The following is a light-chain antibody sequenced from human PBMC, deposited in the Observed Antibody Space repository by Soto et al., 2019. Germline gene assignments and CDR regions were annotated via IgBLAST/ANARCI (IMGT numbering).Light chain of an antibody. CDR3: IQHNTSHQT. CDR1: PVIRNL. Sequence: DIQMTQSPSSPSASVGDRVTITCRASPVIRNLLGWYQQKPGKAPKRLIYATSNLESGVPSRFSGSGSGTEFTHTITSLQPEDFATYYCIQHNTSHQTFGHGTKLEIK. CDR2: ATS. J-gene: IGKJ2*01. V-gene: IGKV1-17*01.